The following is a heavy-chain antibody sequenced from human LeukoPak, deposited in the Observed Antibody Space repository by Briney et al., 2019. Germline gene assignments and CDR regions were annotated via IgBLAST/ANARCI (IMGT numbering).Heavy chain of an antibody. D-gene: IGHD6-6*01. V-gene: IGHV4-30-2*01. CDR3: ARGYSSSPFDY. CDR1: GGSISSGGYY. CDR2: IYHSGST. J-gene: IGHJ4*02. Sequence: KPSQTLSLTCTVSGGSISSGGYYWSWIRQPPGKGLEWIGYIYHSGSTYYNPSLKSRVTIPVDRSKNQFSLKLSSVTAADTAVYYCARGYSSSPFDYWGQGTLVTVPS.